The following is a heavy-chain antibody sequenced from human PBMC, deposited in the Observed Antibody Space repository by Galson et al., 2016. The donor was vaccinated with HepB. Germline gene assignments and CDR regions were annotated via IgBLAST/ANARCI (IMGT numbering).Heavy chain of an antibody. V-gene: IGHV1-3*01. CDR1: GYTFISYG. J-gene: IGHJ4*02. Sequence: SVKVSCKASGYTFISYGISWVRQAPGQRLEWMGWIHAGNGNTRYSQKFQGRVTITRDSSATTAYMEVSSLTSEDSAIYYCAKGAGGWYDYWGQGTLATVSS. D-gene: IGHD6-19*01. CDR2: IHAGNGNT. CDR3: AKGAGGWYDY.